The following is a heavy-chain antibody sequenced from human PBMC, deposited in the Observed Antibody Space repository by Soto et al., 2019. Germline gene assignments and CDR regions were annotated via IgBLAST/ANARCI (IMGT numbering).Heavy chain of an antibody. Sequence: GGFLRLSCAASGFTFDDYAMHWVRQAPGEGLEWVSSISSSSSYIYYADSVKGRFTISRDNAKNSLYLQMNSLRAEDTAVYYCARRVIMIVVDQGMDVWGQGTTVTVSS. J-gene: IGHJ6*02. CDR3: ARRVIMIVVDQGMDV. V-gene: IGHV3-21*01. CDR2: ISSSSSYI. D-gene: IGHD3-22*01. CDR1: GFTFDDYA.